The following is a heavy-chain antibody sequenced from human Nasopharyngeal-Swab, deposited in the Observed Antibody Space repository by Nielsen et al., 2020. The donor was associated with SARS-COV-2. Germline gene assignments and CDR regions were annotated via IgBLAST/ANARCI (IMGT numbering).Heavy chain of an antibody. J-gene: IGHJ4*02. Sequence: SQTLSLTCAVSGGSISSYSWSWIRLPPGKGLEWIGEINHSGSTNYNPSLKSRVTISVDTSKNQFSLKLTSVTAADTAMYYCARIRVEELRGFDYWGQGTLVTVSS. CDR3: ARIRVEELRGFDY. CDR2: INHSGST. D-gene: IGHD1-26*01. V-gene: IGHV4-34*01. CDR1: GGSISSYS.